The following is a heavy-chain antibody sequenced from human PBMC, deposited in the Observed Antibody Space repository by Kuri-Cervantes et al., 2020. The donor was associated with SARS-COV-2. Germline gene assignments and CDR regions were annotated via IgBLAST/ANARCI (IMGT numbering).Heavy chain of an antibody. CDR2: IWYDGSNK. CDR3: ASFHR. Sequence: GGSLRLSCAASGFTFSSYGMHWVRQAPGKGLEWVAVIWYDGSNKYYADSVKGRFTISRDNAKNSLYLQMNSLRDEDTAVYYCASFHRWGQGTLVTVSS. CDR1: GFTFSSYG. V-gene: IGHV3-33*01. J-gene: IGHJ4*02.